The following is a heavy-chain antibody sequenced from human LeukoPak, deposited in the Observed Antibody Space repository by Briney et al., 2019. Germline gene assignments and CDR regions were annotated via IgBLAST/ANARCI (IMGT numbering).Heavy chain of an antibody. Sequence: GGSLRLSCAASGFTFSSYSMNWVRQAPGKGLEWVSSISSSSSYIYHADSVKGRFTISRDNAKNSLYLQMNSLRAEDTAVYYCARDEGYISPTHFDCWGQGTLVTVSS. CDR2: ISSSSSYI. V-gene: IGHV3-21*01. J-gene: IGHJ4*02. CDR3: ARDEGYISPTHFDC. CDR1: GFTFSSYS. D-gene: IGHD6-13*01.